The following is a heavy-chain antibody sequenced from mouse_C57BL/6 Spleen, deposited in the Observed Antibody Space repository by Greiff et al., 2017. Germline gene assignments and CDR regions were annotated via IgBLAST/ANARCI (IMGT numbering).Heavy chain of an antibody. CDR1: GYAFSSSW. V-gene: IGHV1-82*01. J-gene: IGHJ4*01. CDR2: IYPGDGDT. CDR3: ASGAMDY. Sequence: QVQLQQSGPELVKPGASVKISCKASGYAFSSSWMNWVKQRPGKGLEWIGRIYPGDGDTNYNGRLKGQATLTADKSSITAYMQLSSLTSEDSAVYFCASGAMDYWGQGTSVTVSS.